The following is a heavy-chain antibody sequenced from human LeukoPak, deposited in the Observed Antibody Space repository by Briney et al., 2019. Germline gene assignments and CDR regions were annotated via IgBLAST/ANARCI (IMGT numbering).Heavy chain of an antibody. CDR3: AREGGLLDTSSYCYFDL. V-gene: IGHV4-38-2*02. Sequence: SETLSLTCTVSDYSISTDYYWGWIRQPPGKGLEWIGSINHSGSTYYNPSLRSRVTISVDTSKNQFSMKLTSVTAADTAVYYCAREGGLLDTSSYCYFDLWGRGTLVTVSS. J-gene: IGHJ2*01. CDR1: DYSISTDYY. D-gene: IGHD3/OR15-3a*01. CDR2: INHSGST.